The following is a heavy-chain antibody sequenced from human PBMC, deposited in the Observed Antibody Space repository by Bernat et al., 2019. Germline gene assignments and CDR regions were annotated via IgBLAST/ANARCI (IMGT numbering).Heavy chain of an antibody. CDR1: GFTFSSYA. Sequence: QVQLVESGGGVVQPGRSLRLSCAASGFTFSSYAMHWVRQAPGKGLEWVEVISYDGSNKYYADSVKGRFTISRDNSKNTLYLQMNSLKAEDTAVYYCARDPPPIVATITGDYFDYWGQGTLVTVSS. J-gene: IGHJ4*02. CDR3: ARDPPPIVATITGDYFDY. CDR2: ISYDGSNK. D-gene: IGHD5-12*01. V-gene: IGHV3-30-3*01.